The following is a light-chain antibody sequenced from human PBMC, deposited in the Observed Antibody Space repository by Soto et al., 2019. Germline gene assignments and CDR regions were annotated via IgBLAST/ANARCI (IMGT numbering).Light chain of an antibody. CDR2: EVN. CDR3: SSSAGIYHYLV. Sequence: QSALTQPASVSGSPGQSITISCTGTSSDVGGYNYVSWYQQHPGKVPKLIIYEVNKRPSGVPDRFSGSKSGYTASLTVSGLQTEDEAFYYCSSSAGIYHYLVFGGGTKLTVL. CDR1: SSDVGGYNY. J-gene: IGLJ3*02. V-gene: IGLV2-8*01.